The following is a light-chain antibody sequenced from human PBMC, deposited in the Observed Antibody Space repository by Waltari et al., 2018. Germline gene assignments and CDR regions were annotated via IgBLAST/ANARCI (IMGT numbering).Light chain of an antibody. J-gene: IGKJ1*01. CDR3: QQYNSAPWT. Sequence: DIQMTQSPSTLSASVGDRVTLICRASQSISSWLAWYQQKPGKAPKLLIYKASSLESGVPSRFSGSGSGTEFTLTISSLQPDDFATYYCQQYNSAPWTFGQGTKVEIK. V-gene: IGKV1-5*03. CDR1: QSISSW. CDR2: KAS.